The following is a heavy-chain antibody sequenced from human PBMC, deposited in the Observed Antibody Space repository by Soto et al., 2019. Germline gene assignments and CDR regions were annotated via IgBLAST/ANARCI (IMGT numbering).Heavy chain of an antibody. CDR3: AKVRSSWQTFNWFDP. D-gene: IGHD6-13*01. CDR2: ISGSGGST. Sequence: GGSLRLSCAASGFTFSSYAMSWVRQAPGKGLEWVSAISGSGGSTYYADSVKGRFTISRDNSKNTLYLQMNSLRAEDTAVYYYAKVRSSWQTFNWFDPSGQGTLVTAPQ. J-gene: IGHJ5*02. V-gene: IGHV3-23*01. CDR1: GFTFSSYA.